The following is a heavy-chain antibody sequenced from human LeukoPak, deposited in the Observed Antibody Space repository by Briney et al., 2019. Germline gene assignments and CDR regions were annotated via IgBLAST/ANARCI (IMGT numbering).Heavy chain of an antibody. D-gene: IGHD6-6*01. CDR3: AILIAARPDYYGMDV. CDR1: GGTFSSYA. Sequence: SVKVSCKASGGTFSSYAISWVRQAPGQGLEWMGGIIPIFGTANYAQKFQGRVTITADESTSTAYMELSSLRSEDTAVYYCAILIAARPDYYGMDVWGQGTAVTVSS. V-gene: IGHV1-69*13. CDR2: IIPIFGTA. J-gene: IGHJ6*02.